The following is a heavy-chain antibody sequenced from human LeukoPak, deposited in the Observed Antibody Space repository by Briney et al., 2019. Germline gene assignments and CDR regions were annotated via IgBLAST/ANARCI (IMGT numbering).Heavy chain of an antibody. J-gene: IGHJ4*02. CDR3: ARGRLGIFGVV. Sequence: PSETLSLTCTVYGVSISSYYWSWIRQPPGKGLEWIGYIYYSGSTNYNPSLKSRVTISVDTSKNQFSLKLSSVTAADTAVYYCARGRLGIFGVVRGQGTLVTVSS. CDR1: GVSISSYY. CDR2: IYYSGST. V-gene: IGHV4-59*12. D-gene: IGHD3-3*01.